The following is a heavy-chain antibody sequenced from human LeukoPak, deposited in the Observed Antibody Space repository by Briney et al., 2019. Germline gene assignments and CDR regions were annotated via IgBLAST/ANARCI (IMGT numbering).Heavy chain of an antibody. CDR3: ARGGYDILTGCLGY. V-gene: IGHV1-8*01. CDR1: GYTFIGHY. CDR2: MNPNSGNT. J-gene: IGHJ4*02. D-gene: IGHD3-9*01. Sequence: ASVKVSCKTSGYTFIGHYIHWVRQATGQGLEWMGWMNPNSGNTGYAQKFQGRVTMTRNTSISTAYMELSSLRSEDTAVYYCARGGYDILTGCLGYWGQGTLVTVSS.